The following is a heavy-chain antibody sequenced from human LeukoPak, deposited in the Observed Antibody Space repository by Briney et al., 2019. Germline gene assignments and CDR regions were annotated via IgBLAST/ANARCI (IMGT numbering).Heavy chain of an antibody. D-gene: IGHD2-2*01. Sequence: ASVKVSCMASGYTFTSYGISWVRQAPGQGLEWMGWISAYNGNTNYAQKLQGRVTMTTDTSTSTAYMELRSLRSDDTAVYYCARDGIGYCSSTSCLNWFDPWGQGTLVTVSS. CDR1: GYTFTSYG. V-gene: IGHV1-18*04. CDR3: ARDGIGYCSSTSCLNWFDP. CDR2: ISAYNGNT. J-gene: IGHJ5*02.